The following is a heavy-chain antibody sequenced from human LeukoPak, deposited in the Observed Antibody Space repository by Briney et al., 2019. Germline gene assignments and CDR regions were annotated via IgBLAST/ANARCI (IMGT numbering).Heavy chain of an antibody. D-gene: IGHD3-10*01. J-gene: IGHJ4*02. CDR1: GFTFSSYW. CDR3: ARVKDGSGNYRYFDY. CDR2: INTDGNST. Sequence: GGSLRLSCAASGFTFSSYWMHWVRQAPGKGLVWDSRINTDGNSTNYADSLKGRFTISRDNAKNTLYLQMNNLRAEDTAVYYCARVKDGSGNYRYFDYWGQGTLVTVSS. V-gene: IGHV3-74*01.